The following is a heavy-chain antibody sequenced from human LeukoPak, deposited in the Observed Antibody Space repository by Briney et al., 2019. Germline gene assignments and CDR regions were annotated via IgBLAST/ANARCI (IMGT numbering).Heavy chain of an antibody. V-gene: IGHV3-74*01. CDR1: GFTFSSYW. D-gene: IGHD3-3*01. J-gene: IGHJ4*02. CDR3: ARVMAPYDFWSGYYLEYFDY. Sequence: GGSLRLSCAASGFTFSSYWMHWARQAPGKGLVWVSRINSDGSSTSYADSVKGRFTISRDNAKNTLYLQMNSLRAEDTAVYYCARVMAPYDFWSGYYLEYFDYWGQGTLVTVSS. CDR2: INSDGSST.